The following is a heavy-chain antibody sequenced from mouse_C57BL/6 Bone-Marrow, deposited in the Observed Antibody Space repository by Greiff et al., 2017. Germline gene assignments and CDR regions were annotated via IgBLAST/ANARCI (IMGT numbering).Heavy chain of an antibody. Sequence: VQLQQSGAELAKPGASVKLSCKASGYTFTSYWMHWVKQRPGQGLEWIGYINPSSGYTKYNQKFKDKATLTADKSSSTAYMQLSSLTYEDSAVYYCARYPITTVVAGGAMDYWGQGTSVTVSS. CDR2: INPSSGYT. V-gene: IGHV1-7*01. CDR3: ARYPITTVVAGGAMDY. D-gene: IGHD1-1*01. J-gene: IGHJ4*01. CDR1: GYTFTSYW.